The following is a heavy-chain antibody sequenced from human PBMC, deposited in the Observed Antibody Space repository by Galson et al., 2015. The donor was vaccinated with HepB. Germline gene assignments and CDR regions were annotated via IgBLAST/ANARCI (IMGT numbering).Heavy chain of an antibody. CDR2: ISSSSSTV. J-gene: IGHJ3*02. V-gene: IGHV3-48*04. CDR3: ARVRFSLSGTCDI. CDR1: RLSFSGFS. Sequence: SLRLSCAGSRLSFSGFSMNWVRQAPGRGLEWVSYISSSSSTVYYADPVRGRFTISRDNAKNSLYLQMNTLRAEDTAVYYCARVRFSLSGTCDIWGQGTEVTVSS. D-gene: IGHD1-26*01.